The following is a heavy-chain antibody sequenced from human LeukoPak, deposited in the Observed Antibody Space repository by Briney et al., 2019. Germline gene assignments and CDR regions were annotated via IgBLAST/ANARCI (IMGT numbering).Heavy chain of an antibody. CDR2: ISYDGSNK. CDR1: GFTFNYAW. CDR3: AKDGGYDSSGFIDY. Sequence: GRSLRLSCAASGFTFNYAWMSWVRQAPGKGLEWVAVISYDGSNKYYADSVKGRFTISRDNSKNTLYLQMNSLRAEDTAVYYCAKDGGYDSSGFIDYWGQGTLVTVSS. D-gene: IGHD3-22*01. J-gene: IGHJ4*02. V-gene: IGHV3-30*18.